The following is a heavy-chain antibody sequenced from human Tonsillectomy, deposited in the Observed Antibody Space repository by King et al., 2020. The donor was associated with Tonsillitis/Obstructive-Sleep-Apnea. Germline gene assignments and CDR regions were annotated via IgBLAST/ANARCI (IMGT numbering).Heavy chain of an antibody. J-gene: IGHJ6*03. CDR3: ARGVRERYSYYYLDV. CDR1: GGSFSDYY. CDR2: INHSGSS. V-gene: IGHV4-34*01. D-gene: IGHD1-14*01. Sequence: VQLQQWGAGLLKPSETLSLTCAVYGGSFSDYYWSWIRQPPGEVLEWIGEINHSGSSNYNPSLKSRVTISVDTSKNQFSLKLSSVTAADTAVYYCARGVRERYSYYYLDVWGKGTTVTVSS.